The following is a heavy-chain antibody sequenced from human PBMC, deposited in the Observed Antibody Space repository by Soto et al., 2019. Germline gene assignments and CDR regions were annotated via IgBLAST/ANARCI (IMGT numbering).Heavy chain of an antibody. D-gene: IGHD6-6*01. J-gene: IGHJ5*02. CDR2: TYYRSKWYN. V-gene: IGHV6-1*01. Sequence: PSQTLSLTCAISGDSVSSNSAAWNWIRQSPSRGLEWLGRTYYRSKWYNDYAVSVKSRITINPDTSKNQFSLQLNSVTPEDTAAYYCARESGPRIAAHLRDWLDPWGQGTLVTVSS. CDR3: ARESGPRIAAHLRDWLDP. CDR1: GDSVSSNSAA.